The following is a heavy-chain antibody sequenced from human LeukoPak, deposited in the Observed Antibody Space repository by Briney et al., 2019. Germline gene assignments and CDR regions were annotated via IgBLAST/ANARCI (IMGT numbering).Heavy chain of an antibody. CDR3: AKVPVLATILY. J-gene: IGHJ4*02. CDR2: IHSDNA. D-gene: IGHD5-12*01. Sequence: PGGSLRLSCTVSGFTVSSNSMSWVRQAPGKGLEWVSFIHSDNAHYSDSVKGRFTISRDNSKNTLYLQMNSLRAEDTAVYYCAKVPVLATILYWGRGTLVTVSS. CDR1: GFTVSSNS. V-gene: IGHV3-53*01.